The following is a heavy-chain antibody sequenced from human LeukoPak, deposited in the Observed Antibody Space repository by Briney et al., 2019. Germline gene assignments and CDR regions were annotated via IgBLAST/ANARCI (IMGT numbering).Heavy chain of an antibody. CDR2: IYYSGST. Sequence: SETLSLTCTVSGGSISSYYWSWIRQPPGKGLEWIGYIYYSGSTNYNPSLKSRVTISVDTSKNQFSLKLSSVTAADTAVYYCARGVVDPPRFDYWGQGTLVTVSS. D-gene: IGHD2-15*01. J-gene: IGHJ4*02. CDR1: GGSISSYY. CDR3: ARGVVDPPRFDY. V-gene: IGHV4-59*01.